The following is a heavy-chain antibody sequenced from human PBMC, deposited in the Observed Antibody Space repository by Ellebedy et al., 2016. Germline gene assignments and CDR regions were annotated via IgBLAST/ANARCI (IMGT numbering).Heavy chain of an antibody. CDR1: GGSVDTYY. V-gene: IGHV4-59*02. Sequence: SETLSLXXTVSGGSVDTYYWTWILQSPGKGLEWIGYVFYGGSTKYNRSLRSRVTISLDTAKNQFSLRLTSVAAADTAVYFCARDVSLYSSSPSFDFWGQGMLVTVSS. D-gene: IGHD3-22*01. CDR3: ARDVSLYSSSPSFDF. J-gene: IGHJ4*02. CDR2: VFYGGST.